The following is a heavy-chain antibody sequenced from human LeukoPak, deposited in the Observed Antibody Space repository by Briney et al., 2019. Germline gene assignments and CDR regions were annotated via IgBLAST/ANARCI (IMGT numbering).Heavy chain of an antibody. Sequence: SVKVSCKASGGAFSSYAISWVRQAPGQGLEWMGRIIPILGIANYAQKFQGRVTITADKTTSTAYMELSSLRSEDTAVYYCASPYSGYDNFDYWGQGTLVTVSS. CDR3: ASPYSGYDNFDY. CDR1: GGAFSSYA. CDR2: IIPILGIA. D-gene: IGHD5-12*01. V-gene: IGHV1-69*04. J-gene: IGHJ4*02.